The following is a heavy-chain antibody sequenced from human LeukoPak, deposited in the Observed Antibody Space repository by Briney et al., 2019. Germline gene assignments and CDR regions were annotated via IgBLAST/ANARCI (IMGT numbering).Heavy chain of an antibody. V-gene: IGHV4-34*01. CDR2: IHYSGAT. CDR1: GGSITGYY. CDR3: ARGNILTGYCFDF. J-gene: IGHJ4*02. D-gene: IGHD3-9*01. Sequence: SETLSLTCADYGGSITGYYWSWIRQTPGRGLEWVGEIHYSGATSYNPSLKSRATISTDTSKNHFSLRLSSVTAADTAVYFCARGNILTGYCFDFWGQGALVTVSS.